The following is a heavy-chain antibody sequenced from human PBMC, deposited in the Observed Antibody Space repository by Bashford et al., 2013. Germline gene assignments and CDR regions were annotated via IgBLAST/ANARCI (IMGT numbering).Heavy chain of an antibody. D-gene: IGHD1-1*01. V-gene: IGHV3-23*01. Sequence: VRQAPGKGLEWVSAISGSGGSTYYADSVKGRFTISRDNSKNTLYLQMNSLRAEDTAEYYCAKHGTSGTTLDAFDIWGQGTKVTVSS. CDR3: AKHGTSGTTLDAFDI. CDR2: ISGSGGST. J-gene: IGHJ3*02.